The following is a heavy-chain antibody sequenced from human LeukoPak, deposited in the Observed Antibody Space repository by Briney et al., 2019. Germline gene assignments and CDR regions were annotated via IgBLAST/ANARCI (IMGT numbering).Heavy chain of an antibody. CDR3: AKAYSGSYYDY. D-gene: IGHD1-26*01. Sequence: GGSLRLSCAASGFTFSDYYMSWIRQAPGKGLEWLSYISKNGKTIYYADSVKGRFTISRDNAKKSVYLQMNSLRAEDTAVYYCAKAYSGSYYDYWGQGTLVTVSS. CDR2: ISKNGKTI. V-gene: IGHV3-11*01. J-gene: IGHJ4*02. CDR1: GFTFSDYY.